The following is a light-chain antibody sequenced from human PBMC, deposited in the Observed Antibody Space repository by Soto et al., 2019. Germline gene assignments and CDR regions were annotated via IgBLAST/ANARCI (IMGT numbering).Light chain of an antibody. V-gene: IGLV1-40*01. CDR1: RSNIGAGYD. CDR3: QSYDSSLSVSSV. J-gene: IGLJ1*01. Sequence: QSVLTQPHSVSGAQGKMVTISCTGRRSNIGAGYDVHWYQQLPGTAPKLLIYGNNNRPSGVPDRFAGSKSGTSASLAITGLQAEDEADYYCQSYDSSLSVSSVFGTGTKLTVL. CDR2: GNN.